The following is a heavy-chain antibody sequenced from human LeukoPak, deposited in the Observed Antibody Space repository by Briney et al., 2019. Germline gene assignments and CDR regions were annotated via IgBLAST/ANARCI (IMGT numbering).Heavy chain of an antibody. CDR3: ARGNKGLDYYYYMDV. CDR1: GGTFSSYA. Sequence: SVKVSCRASGGTFSSYAISWVRQAPGQGLEWMGRIIPIFGTANYAQNFQGRVTITTDESTTTAYMELSSLRPEDTAVYYCARGNKGLDYYYYMDVWGKGTTVTVSS. D-gene: IGHD3/OR15-3a*01. CDR2: IIPIFGTA. V-gene: IGHV1-69*05. J-gene: IGHJ6*03.